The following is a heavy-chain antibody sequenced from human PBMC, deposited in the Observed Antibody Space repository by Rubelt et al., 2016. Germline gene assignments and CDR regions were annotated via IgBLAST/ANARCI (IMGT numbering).Heavy chain of an antibody. J-gene: IGHJ4*02. Sequence: WYDGSNKYYADSVKGRFTISRDNSKNTLYLQMNSLRAEDTAVYYCAKWVAAAGFDYWGQGTPVTVSS. D-gene: IGHD6-13*01. CDR3: AKWVAAAGFDY. CDR2: WYDGSNK. V-gene: IGHV3-33*06.